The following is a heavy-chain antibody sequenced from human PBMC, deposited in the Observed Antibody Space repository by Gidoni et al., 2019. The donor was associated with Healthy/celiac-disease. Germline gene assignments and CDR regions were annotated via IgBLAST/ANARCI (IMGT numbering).Heavy chain of an antibody. CDR3: AREVGISGIAAAGLSG. Sequence: QLQLVQSGAEVKKPGASVKVSCNASGYTCTSYYMHWVRQAPGQGLEWMGIINPSGGSTSYAQKFQGRVTMTRDTSTSTGYMELSSLRSEDTAVYYCAREVGISGIAAAGLSGWGQGTLVTVSS. J-gene: IGHJ4*02. D-gene: IGHD6-13*01. V-gene: IGHV1-46*01. CDR2: INPSGGST. CDR1: GYTCTSYY.